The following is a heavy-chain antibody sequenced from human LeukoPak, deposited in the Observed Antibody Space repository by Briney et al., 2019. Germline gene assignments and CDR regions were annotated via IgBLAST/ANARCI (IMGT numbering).Heavy chain of an antibody. CDR3: ARGCRFCVGGSPAY. J-gene: IGHJ4*02. D-gene: IGHD4-23*01. Sequence: GGSLRLSCAASGFTFSSYAMHWVRQAPGKGLEWVAVISYDGSNKYYADSVKGRFTISRDNSKNTLSLQMNSLRAEDTAVYYCARGCRFCVGGSPAYWGQGTLVTVSS. V-gene: IGHV3-30*01. CDR1: GFTFSSYA. CDR2: ISYDGSNK.